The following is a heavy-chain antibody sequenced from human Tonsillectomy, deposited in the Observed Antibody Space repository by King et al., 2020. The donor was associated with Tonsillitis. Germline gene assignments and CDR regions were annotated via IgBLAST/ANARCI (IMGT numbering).Heavy chain of an antibody. Sequence: VQLQESGPGLVKPSETLSLTCTVSGGSISSYYWSWIRQPPGKGLEWIGYIYYSGSTNYNPSLKSRVTISVDTSKNQFSLKLSSVTAADTAVYYCAGDLMVRRSTHYYYGMDVWGQGPTVTVSS. CDR2: IYYSGST. V-gene: IGHV4-59*01. D-gene: IGHD3-10*01. CDR3: AGDLMVRRSTHYYYGMDV. J-gene: IGHJ6*02. CDR1: GGSISSYY.